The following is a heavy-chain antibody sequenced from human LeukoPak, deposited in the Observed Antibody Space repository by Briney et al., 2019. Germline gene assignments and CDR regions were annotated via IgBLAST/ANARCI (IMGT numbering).Heavy chain of an antibody. CDR2: INYSGNT. Sequence: SETLSLTCTVSGGSISSSSYYWGWIRQPPGKGLEWIGSINYSGNTFYNPSLKSRVTISVDTSKNQFSLNLSSVTAADTAVYYCARRPQSYIDVWGKGTTVTVS. CDR3: ARRPQSYIDV. V-gene: IGHV4-39*01. J-gene: IGHJ6*03. CDR1: GGSISSSSYY.